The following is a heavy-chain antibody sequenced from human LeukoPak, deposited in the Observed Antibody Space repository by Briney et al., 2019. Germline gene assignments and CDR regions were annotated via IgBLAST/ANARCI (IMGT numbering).Heavy chain of an antibody. CDR1: GYSISSGYY. CDR2: NYHSGNT. J-gene: IGHJ6*03. Sequence: SETLSLTCAVSGYSISSGYYWAWIRQPPGKGLEWIGSNYHSGNTYYNPSLKSRVTISVDTSKNQFSLKLSSVTAADTAVYYCARDCRSSSCYYMGVWGKGTTVTVSS. CDR3: ARDCRSSSCYYMGV. V-gene: IGHV4-38-2*02. D-gene: IGHD2-2*01.